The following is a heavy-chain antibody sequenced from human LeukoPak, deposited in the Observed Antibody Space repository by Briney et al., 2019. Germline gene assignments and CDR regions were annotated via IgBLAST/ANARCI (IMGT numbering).Heavy chain of an antibody. CDR1: GFTFSSCA. Sequence: PGGSLRLSCAASGFTFSSCAMSWVRQAPGKGLEWVSAISGSGGSTYYADSVKGRFTISRDNSKNTLYLQMNSLRAEDTAVYYCAKDVNLTGYSSSWYGYWGQGTLVTVSS. CDR3: AKDVNLTGYSSSWYGY. CDR2: ISGSGGST. D-gene: IGHD6-13*01. J-gene: IGHJ4*02. V-gene: IGHV3-23*01.